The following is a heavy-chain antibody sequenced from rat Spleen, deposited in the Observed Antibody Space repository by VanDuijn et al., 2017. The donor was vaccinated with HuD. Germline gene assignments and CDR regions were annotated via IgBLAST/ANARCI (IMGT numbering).Heavy chain of an antibody. Sequence: EVQLVESGGGLVQPGRSLKLSCAASGFTFSDYGMAWVRQAPTKGLEWVATISYGDRSGHSSTYYRDSVKGRFTISRDNAKSTLSLQMDRLRSEDTATYYCAASPGGYYDGTYYPNWFAYWGQGTLVTVSS. CDR3: AASPGGYYDGTYYPNWFAY. V-gene: IGHV5-29*01. CDR2: ISYGDRSGHSST. CDR1: GFTFSDYG. D-gene: IGHD1-12*02. J-gene: IGHJ3*01.